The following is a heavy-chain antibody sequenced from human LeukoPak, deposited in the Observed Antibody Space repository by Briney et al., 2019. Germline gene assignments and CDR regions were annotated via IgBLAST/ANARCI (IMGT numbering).Heavy chain of an antibody. D-gene: IGHD6-6*01. Sequence: PGASVKVSCKASGGTFSSYAISWVRQAPGQGLEWMGGIIPIFGTANYAQKFQGRVTITADKSTSTAYLELSSLRSEDTAVYYCARDRAEAARPEGYYYYYYMDVWGKGTTVTVSS. CDR2: IIPIFGTA. J-gene: IGHJ6*03. V-gene: IGHV1-69*06. CDR3: ARDRAEAARPEGYYYYYYMDV. CDR1: GGTFSSYA.